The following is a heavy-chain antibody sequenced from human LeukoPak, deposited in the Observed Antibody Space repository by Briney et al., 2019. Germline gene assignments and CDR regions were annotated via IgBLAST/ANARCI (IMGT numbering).Heavy chain of an antibody. CDR2: ISGSNDGT. CDR3: AKDLGAMIVVALDY. CDR1: GFTLSKYA. Sequence: PGGSLRLSCAASGFTLSKYAMSWVRQAPGKGLEWVSAISGSNDGTYYTDSVKGRFTISRDNSKNTLYLQMNSLRAEDTAVYYCAKDLGAMIVVALDYWGQGTLVTVSS. J-gene: IGHJ4*02. V-gene: IGHV3-23*01. D-gene: IGHD3-22*01.